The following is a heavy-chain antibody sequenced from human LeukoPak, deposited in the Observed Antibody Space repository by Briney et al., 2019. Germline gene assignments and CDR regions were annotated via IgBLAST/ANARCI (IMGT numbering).Heavy chain of an antibody. Sequence: GGSLSLSCAASGFPFSSFGMHWVRQAPGKGLEWVAFIRYDGSNKYYADSVKGRFTISRDNSKHTLYLQMNSLRAEDTAVYYCAKDYAATSFYYYCYYMDVCGKGTTVTVSS. J-gene: IGHJ6*03. CDR3: AKDYAATSFYYYCYYMDV. CDR1: GFPFSSFG. V-gene: IGHV3-30*02. D-gene: IGHD2-15*01. CDR2: IRYDGSNK.